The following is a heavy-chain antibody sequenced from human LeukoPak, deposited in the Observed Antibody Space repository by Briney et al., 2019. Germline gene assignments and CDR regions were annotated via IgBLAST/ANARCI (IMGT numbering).Heavy chain of an antibody. J-gene: IGHJ4*02. Sequence: PGGSLRLYCVASGFTVSSNYMSWVRQPTGKGLEWVSAIFSGGSTFYAASVTGRFTISRDNSKNTVYLEMNSLRAEDTAVYYCAREQYDRNYFDYWGQGTLVTVSS. D-gene: IGHD3-22*01. V-gene: IGHV3-53*01. CDR1: GFTVSSNY. CDR3: AREQYDRNYFDY. CDR2: IFSGGST.